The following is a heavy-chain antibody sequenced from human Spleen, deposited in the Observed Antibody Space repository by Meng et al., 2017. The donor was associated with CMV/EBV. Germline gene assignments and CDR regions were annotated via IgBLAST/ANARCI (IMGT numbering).Heavy chain of an antibody. V-gene: IGHV3-20*01. D-gene: IGHD3-22*01. J-gene: IGHJ5*02. Sequence: SGFTFDDYGMSWVRQAPGKGLEWVSGINWNGGSTGYADSVKGRFTISRDNAKNSLYLQMNSLRAEDTALYHCARVLPVYDSSVNRFDPWGQGTLVTVSS. CDR1: GFTFDDYG. CDR3: ARVLPVYDSSVNRFDP. CDR2: INWNGGST.